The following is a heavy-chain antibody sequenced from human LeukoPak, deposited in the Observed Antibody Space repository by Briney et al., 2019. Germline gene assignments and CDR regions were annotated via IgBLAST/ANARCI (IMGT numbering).Heavy chain of an antibody. Sequence: RGLRDSCVASGFTFSSYGMHWVRPALGRGGEWVAVISFDGSNKYYADSVKGPFTISRDKSKNTPYLQTNSMRAEDTKGYYCAKGIRGLTMVRGVDAFDIWGQGTMVTVSS. CDR2: ISFDGSNK. CDR1: GFTFSSYG. D-gene: IGHD3-10*01. J-gene: IGHJ3*02. CDR3: AKGIRGLTMVRGVDAFDI. V-gene: IGHV3-30*18.